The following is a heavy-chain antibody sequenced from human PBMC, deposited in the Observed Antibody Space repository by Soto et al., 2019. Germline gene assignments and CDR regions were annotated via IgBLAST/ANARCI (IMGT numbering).Heavy chain of an antibody. CDR3: ARSLVGATTLGFDY. V-gene: IGHV4-39*01. CDR1: GGSISSSSYY. Sequence: QLQLQESGPGLVKPSETLSLTCTVSGGSISSSSYYWGWIRQPPGKGLEWIGSIYYSGSTYYNPSLQSRVTLSVDASKNQSSLKRSSVTAADTAVYYCARSLVGATTLGFDYWGQGTLVTVSS. CDR2: IYYSGST. D-gene: IGHD1-26*01. J-gene: IGHJ4*02.